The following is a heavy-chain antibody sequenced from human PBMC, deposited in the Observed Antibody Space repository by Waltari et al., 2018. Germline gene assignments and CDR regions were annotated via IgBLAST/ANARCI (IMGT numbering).Heavy chain of an antibody. Sequence: EVQLVESGGGLIQPGGALRLSCEASGLTVSGNYMSWVRQAPGKGLEWLSAIYSGGNTFYADSVKDRFNISIDNSKNTLYLQMNSLRVDDTAVYYCARDDSYGQFMRFDFWGQGTVVTVSS. CDR3: ARDDSYGQFMRFDF. V-gene: IGHV3-53*01. D-gene: IGHD5-18*01. CDR1: GLTVSGNY. CDR2: IYSGGNT. J-gene: IGHJ4*02.